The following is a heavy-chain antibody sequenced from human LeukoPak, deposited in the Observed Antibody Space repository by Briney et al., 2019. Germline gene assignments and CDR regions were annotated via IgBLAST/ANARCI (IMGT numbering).Heavy chain of an antibody. CDR2: INSDGSST. V-gene: IGHV3-74*01. J-gene: IGHJ4*02. Sequence: GGSLRLSCAASGFTFSSYWMHWVRQAPGKGLVWVSRINSDGSSTSYADSVKGRFTISRDNAKNTLYLQMNSLRAEDTAVYYCARGVYSSSWPIDYWGQGTLVTVSS. D-gene: IGHD6-13*01. CDR3: ARGVYSSSWPIDY. CDR1: GFTFSSYW.